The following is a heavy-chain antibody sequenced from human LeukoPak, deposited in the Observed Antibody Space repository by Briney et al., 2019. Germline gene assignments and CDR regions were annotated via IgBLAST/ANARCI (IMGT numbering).Heavy chain of an antibody. CDR2: IIPKYSAS. CDR3: VRPDRIFGVPAAFDA. D-gene: IGHD3-3*02. CDR1: GGSSSDYP. Sequence: SVKVSCKASGGSSSDYPINWVRQAPGQGLEWLGGIIPKYSASNYAQAFQGRVTITADESTNTVYMEMSGLRPDDTAVYYCVRPDRIFGVPAAFDAWGQGTLVAVSS. V-gene: IGHV1-69*13. J-gene: IGHJ3*01.